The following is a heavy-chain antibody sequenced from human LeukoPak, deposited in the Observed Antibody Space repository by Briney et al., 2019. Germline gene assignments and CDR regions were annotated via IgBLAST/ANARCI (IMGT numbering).Heavy chain of an antibody. CDR2: IYTSGST. D-gene: IGHD3-10*01. V-gene: IGHV4-61*02. CDR1: GGSISSGSYY. CDR3: ARALRGVISPLYYYYMDV. J-gene: IGHJ6*03. Sequence: PSQTLSLTCTVSGGSISSGSYYWSWIRQPAGKGLEWIGRIYTSGSTNHNPSLKNRVTMSVDTSKNQFSLKLSSVTAADTAVYYCARALRGVISPLYYYYMDVWGKGTTVTVSS.